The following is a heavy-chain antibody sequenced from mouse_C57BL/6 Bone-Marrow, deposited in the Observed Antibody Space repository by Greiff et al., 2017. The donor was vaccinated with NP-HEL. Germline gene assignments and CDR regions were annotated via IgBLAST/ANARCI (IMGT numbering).Heavy chain of an antibody. CDR3: ARHGYCNYDY. CDR2: ISSGGSYT. J-gene: IGHJ2*01. V-gene: IGHV5-6*01. CDR1: GFTFSSYG. D-gene: IGHD2-10*02. Sequence: EVKVVESGGDLVQPGGSLKLSCAASGFTFSSYGMSWVRQTPDKRLEWVATISSGGSYTYYPDSVKGRFTISRDNAKNTLYLQMSSLKSEDTAMYYCARHGYCNYDYWGQGTTLTVSS.